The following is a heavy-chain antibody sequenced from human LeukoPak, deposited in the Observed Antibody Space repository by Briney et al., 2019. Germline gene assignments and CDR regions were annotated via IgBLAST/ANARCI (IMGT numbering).Heavy chain of an antibody. CDR3: ARGLFSSGYFFDY. CDR1: GGSFSGHY. D-gene: IGHD3-22*01. Sequence: PSETLSLTCAVYGGSFSGHYWSWIRQPPGKGLEWIGEINHSGSTNYNPSLKSRVTISVDTSKNQFSLKLSSVTAADTAVYYCARGLFSSGYFFDYWGQGTLVTVSS. V-gene: IGHV4-34*01. CDR2: INHSGST. J-gene: IGHJ4*02.